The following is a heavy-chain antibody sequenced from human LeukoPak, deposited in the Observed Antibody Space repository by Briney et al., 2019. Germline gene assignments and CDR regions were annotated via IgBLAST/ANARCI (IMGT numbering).Heavy chain of an antibody. D-gene: IGHD3-22*01. CDR3: AKAQLNYDSQHFYYYYGMDV. CDR2: ISGSGGST. V-gene: IGHV3-23*01. J-gene: IGHJ6*02. CDR1: GFTFSSYA. Sequence: PGGSLRLSCAASGFTFSSYAMSWVRQAPGKGLEWVSAISGSGGSTYYADSVKGRFTISRDNSKNTLYLQMNSLRAEDTAVYYCAKAQLNYDSQHFYYYYGMDVWGQGTTVTVSS.